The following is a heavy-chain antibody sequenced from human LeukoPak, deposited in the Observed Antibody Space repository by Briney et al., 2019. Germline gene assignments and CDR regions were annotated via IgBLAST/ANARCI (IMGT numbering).Heavy chain of an antibody. CDR3: AREEDWFDP. J-gene: IGHJ5*02. CDR2: INPNSGGT. V-gene: IGHV1-2*02. Sequence: ASVKVSCKASGYTFTGYYMHRVRQAPGHGLEWMGWINPNSGGTNYAQKFQGRVTMTRETSISKAYMELSRLRSDDTAVYYCAREEDWFDPWGQGTLVTVSS. CDR1: GYTFTGYY.